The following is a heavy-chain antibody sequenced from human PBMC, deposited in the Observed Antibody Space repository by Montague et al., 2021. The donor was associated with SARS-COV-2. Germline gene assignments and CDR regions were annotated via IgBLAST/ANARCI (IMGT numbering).Heavy chain of an antibody. V-gene: IGHV4-39*01. CDR1: GGSISSSSYD. CDR2: IYYGRST. Sequence: SETLSLTCTVSGGSISSSSYDWGWIRQPPGKGLEWIGTIYYGRSTYYNPSLKSRVTISVDTSKNQFSLKLSSVTAADTAVYYCARQGGDIVVVIAIRGPYYFDYWGQGTLVTVSS. J-gene: IGHJ4*02. CDR3: ARQGGDIVVVIAIRGPYYFDY. D-gene: IGHD2-21*01.